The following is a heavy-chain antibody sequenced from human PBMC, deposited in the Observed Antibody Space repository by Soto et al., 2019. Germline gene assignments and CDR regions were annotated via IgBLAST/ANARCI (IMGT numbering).Heavy chain of an antibody. D-gene: IGHD6-25*01. Sequence: SETLSLTCXVSGGSISSYYWSWIRQPPGKGLEWIGYIYYSGSTNYNPSLKSRVTISVDTSKNQFSLKLSSVTAADTAVYYCARVSSDHDGYDYWGQGTLVTVSS. CDR1: GGSISSYY. CDR2: IYYSGST. J-gene: IGHJ4*01. V-gene: IGHV4-59*01. CDR3: ARVSSDHDGYDY.